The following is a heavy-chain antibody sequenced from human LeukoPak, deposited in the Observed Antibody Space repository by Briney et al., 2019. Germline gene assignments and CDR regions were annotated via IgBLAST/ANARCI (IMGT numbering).Heavy chain of an antibody. CDR3: ASLYYYDSSGCPYYFDY. CDR1: GYTFTSYG. D-gene: IGHD3-22*01. Sequence: ASVKVSCKASGYTFTSYGISWVRQAPGQGLEWMGWISAYNGNTNYAQKLQGRVTMTTDTSTSTAYMELRSLRSDDTAVYYCASLYYYDSSGCPYYFDYWGQGTLVTVSS. CDR2: ISAYNGNT. V-gene: IGHV1-18*01. J-gene: IGHJ4*02.